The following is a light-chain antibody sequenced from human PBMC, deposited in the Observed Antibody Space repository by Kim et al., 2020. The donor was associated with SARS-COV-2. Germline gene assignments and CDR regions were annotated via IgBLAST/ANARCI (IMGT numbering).Light chain of an antibody. CDR2: RNN. CDR1: SNNVGNQG. J-gene: IGLJ3*02. Sequence: RQTATLPIPGNSNNVGNQGAAWLQQHQGHPPKLLSYRNNNRPSGVSEGLSASRSGNTASLTITGLQPEDEADYYCSTWDSSLNEWVFGGGTQLTVL. V-gene: IGLV10-54*01. CDR3: STWDSSLNEWV.